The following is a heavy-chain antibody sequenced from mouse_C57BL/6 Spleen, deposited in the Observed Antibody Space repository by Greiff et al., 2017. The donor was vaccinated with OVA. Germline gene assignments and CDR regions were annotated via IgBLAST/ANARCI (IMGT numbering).Heavy chain of an antibody. J-gene: IGHJ2*01. D-gene: IGHD2-1*01. CDR3: AREGYGNYDY. CDR2: ISYDGSN. CDR1: GYSITSGYY. Sequence: DVKLQESGPGLVKPSQSLSLTCSVTGYSITSGYYWNWIRQFPGNKLEWMGYISYDGSNNYNPSLKNRISITRDTSKNQFFLKLNSVTTEDTATYYCAREGYGNYDYWGQGTTLTVSS. V-gene: IGHV3-6*01.